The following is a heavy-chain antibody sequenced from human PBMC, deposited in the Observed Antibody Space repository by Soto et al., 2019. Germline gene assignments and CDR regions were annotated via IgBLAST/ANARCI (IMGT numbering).Heavy chain of an antibody. J-gene: IGHJ5*02. V-gene: IGHV1-18*01. CDR2: ISTYSGDT. D-gene: IGHD5-12*01. CDR3: ARHHGPTTSENWFDP. Sequence: QVHLVQSGVEVKTPGASVKVSCQASGYTFFTYDIIWVRQAPGQGLEWMGWISTYSGDTKYAQKFQGRVTMTTDTSTTTADLELRSLRSDATAVYYCARHHGPTTSENWFDPWGQGTLVTVSS. CDR1: GYTFFTYD.